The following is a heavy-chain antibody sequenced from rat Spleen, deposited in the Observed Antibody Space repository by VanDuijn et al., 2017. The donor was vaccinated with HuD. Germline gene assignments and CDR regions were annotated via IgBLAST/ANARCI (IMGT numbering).Heavy chain of an antibody. D-gene: IGHD1-12*03. CDR1: GFSLTNFH. J-gene: IGHJ2*01. CDR2: IWGDGST. Sequence: QVQLRESGPGLVQPSQTLSLTCTVSGFSLTNFHVHWVRQPPGKGLEWIGGIWGDGSTNYNSALKSRLSISRDTSKSQVFLKMNSLQTEDTAMYFCATQHYYDGYYRDYWGQGVMVTVSS. CDR3: ATQHYYDGYYRDY. V-gene: IGHV2-27*01.